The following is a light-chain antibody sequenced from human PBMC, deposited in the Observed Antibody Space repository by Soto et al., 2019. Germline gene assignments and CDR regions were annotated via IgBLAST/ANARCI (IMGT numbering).Light chain of an antibody. V-gene: IGKV1-17*01. CDR3: QQYNRYSRM. CDR2: DVS. Sequence: DIQMTQSPSSLSASVGDRVTITCRASQAIRNDLTWYQQKPGTAPERLIYDVSSLESGVPSRFSGSGSGTEFTLTISSLQPDDSATYYCQQYNRYSRMFGQGTKVDIK. CDR1: QAIRND. J-gene: IGKJ1*01.